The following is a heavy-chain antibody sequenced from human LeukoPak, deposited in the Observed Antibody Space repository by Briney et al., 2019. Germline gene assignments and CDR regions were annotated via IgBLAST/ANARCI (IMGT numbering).Heavy chain of an antibody. D-gene: IGHD6-19*01. CDR1: GGSISSRSYY. CDR3: ARHVLAVSPYWYFEL. Sequence: PSETLSLTCTVSGGSISSRSYYWGWIRQPPGKGLEWIGSIYYSGSTYYNPSLKSRVTISIDTSKNQFSLKLSSVIAADTAVYYCARHVLAVSPYWYFELWGRGTLATVSS. CDR2: IYYSGST. V-gene: IGHV4-39*01. J-gene: IGHJ2*01.